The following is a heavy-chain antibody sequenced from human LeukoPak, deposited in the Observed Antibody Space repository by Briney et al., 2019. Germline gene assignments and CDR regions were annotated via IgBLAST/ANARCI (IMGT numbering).Heavy chain of an antibody. D-gene: IGHD6-13*01. Sequence: SETLSLTCTVSGGSISSYYWSWIRQPPGKGLEWIGYIYYSGSTNYNPSLKSRVTISVDTSKNQFSLKLSSVTAAGTAVYYCARREQQLVFGWFDPWGQGTLVTVSS. CDR2: IYYSGST. J-gene: IGHJ5*02. CDR1: GGSISSYY. V-gene: IGHV4-59*08. CDR3: ARREQQLVFGWFDP.